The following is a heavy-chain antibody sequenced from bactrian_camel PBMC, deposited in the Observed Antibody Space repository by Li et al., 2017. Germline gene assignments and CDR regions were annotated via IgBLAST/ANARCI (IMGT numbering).Heavy chain of an antibody. CDR3: VGDFAGSSWSFGY. D-gene: IGHD6*01. CDR1: GFTFSNYP. Sequence: VQLVESGGGLVQPGGSLRLSCAASGFTFSNYPMSWLRQAPGKGFEWVSGIRHDSSSAYYADSVKGRFAISRDNAKNTVYLQMSSLKPEDTAAHYCVGDFAGSSWSFGYWGQGTQVTVS. CDR2: IRHDSSSA. J-gene: IGHJ6*01. V-gene: IGHV3S40*01.